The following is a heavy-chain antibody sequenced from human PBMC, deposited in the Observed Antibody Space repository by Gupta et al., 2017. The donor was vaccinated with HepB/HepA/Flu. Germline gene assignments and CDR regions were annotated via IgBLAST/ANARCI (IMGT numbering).Heavy chain of an antibody. J-gene: IGHJ3*02. CDR3: ARDFTVVVPAAMGAFDI. D-gene: IGHD2-2*01. Sequence: EVQLVESGGGLVKPGGSLRLSCAASGFTFSSYSMNWVRQAPGKGLEWVSSISSSSSYIYYADSVKGRFTISRDNAKNSLYLQMNSLRAEDTAVYYCARDFTVVVPAAMGAFDIWGQGTMVTVSS. CDR2: ISSSSSYI. CDR1: GFTFSSYS. V-gene: IGHV3-21*01.